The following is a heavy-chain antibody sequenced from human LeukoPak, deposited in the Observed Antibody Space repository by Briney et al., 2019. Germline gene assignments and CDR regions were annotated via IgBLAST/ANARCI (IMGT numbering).Heavy chain of an antibody. CDR1: GFTFSSYW. CDR3: ARDFLGRDYGDQGYYYYGMDV. J-gene: IGHJ6*02. CDR2: IKQDGSEK. D-gene: IGHD4-17*01. V-gene: IGHV3-7*01. Sequence: GGSLRLSCAASGFTFSSYWMGWVRQAPGKGLEWVANIKQDGSEKYYVDSVKGRFTISRDNAKNSLYLQMNSLRAEDTAVYYCARDFLGRDYGDQGYYYYGMDVWGQGTTVTVSS.